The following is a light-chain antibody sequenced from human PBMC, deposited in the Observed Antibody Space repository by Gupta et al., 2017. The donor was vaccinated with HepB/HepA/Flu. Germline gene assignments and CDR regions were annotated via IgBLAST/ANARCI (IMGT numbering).Light chain of an antibody. CDR2: GAS. V-gene: IGKV3-11*01. CDR3: QHRTNWPPHT. J-gene: IGKJ4*01. CDR1: QSVTTY. Sequence: EIVLTQSPATLSLSPGERATLSCRASQSVTTYLAWYQQKPGQAPRLLIYGASTRATGIPARFSGSGSGTDFTLTISSLEPEDSAVYYCQHRTNWPPHTFGGGTKVEIK.